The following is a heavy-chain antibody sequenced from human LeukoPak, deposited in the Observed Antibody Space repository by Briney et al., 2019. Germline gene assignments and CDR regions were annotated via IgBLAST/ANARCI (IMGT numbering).Heavy chain of an antibody. CDR3: ARGPRMLRLRGWFDP. Sequence: SETLSLTCAVYGGSFSGYYWSWIRQPPGKGLEWIGEINHSGSTNYNPSLKSRVTISVDTSKNQFSLKLSSVTAADTAVYYCARGPRMLRLRGWFDPWGQGTLVTVSS. D-gene: IGHD3-10*02. J-gene: IGHJ5*02. V-gene: IGHV4-34*01. CDR2: INHSGST. CDR1: GGSFSGYY.